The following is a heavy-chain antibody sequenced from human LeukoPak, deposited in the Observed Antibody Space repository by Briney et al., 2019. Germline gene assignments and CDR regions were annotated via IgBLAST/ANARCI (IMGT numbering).Heavy chain of an antibody. V-gene: IGHV3-15*01. D-gene: IGHD2-21*01. CDR2: IKSKTDGGTT. Sequence: WGSLRLSCAASGFTFSNAWMSWVRQAPGKGLEWVGRIKSKTDGGTTDYAAPVKGRFTISRDDSKNTLYLQMNSLKTEDTAVYYCTTDPAYCGGDCYSDAGAEAFDIWGQGTMVTVSS. CDR1: GFTFSNAW. J-gene: IGHJ3*02. CDR3: TTDPAYCGGDCYSDAGAEAFDI.